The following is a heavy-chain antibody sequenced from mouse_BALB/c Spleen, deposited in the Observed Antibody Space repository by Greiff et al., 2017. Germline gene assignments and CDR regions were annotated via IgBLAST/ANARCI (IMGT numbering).Heavy chain of an antibody. Sequence: EVQLVESGGGLVKPGGSLKLSCAASGFTFSSYAMSWVRQTPEKRLEWVATISSGGSYTYYPDSVKGRFTISRDNAKNTLYLQMSSLRSEDTAMYYCARLGNFLDYWGQGTTLTVSS. V-gene: IGHV5-9-3*01. D-gene: IGHD2-1*01. CDR1: GFTFSSYA. CDR2: ISSGGSYT. CDR3: ARLGNFLDY. J-gene: IGHJ2*01.